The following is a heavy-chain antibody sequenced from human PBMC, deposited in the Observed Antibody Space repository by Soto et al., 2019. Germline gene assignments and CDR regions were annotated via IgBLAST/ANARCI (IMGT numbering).Heavy chain of an antibody. D-gene: IGHD4-17*01. CDR1: GFTFSNYG. V-gene: IGHV3-30*18. CDR3: AKDHLTTTVTTVGY. CDR2: ISYHGSDK. Sequence: QVQLVESGGGVVQPGRSLRLSCAASGFTFSNYGMHWVRQAPGKGLEWVAVISYHGSDKYYADSVKGRFPISRDNSKNTLYLQMDSLRAEDPAVYYCAKDHLTTTVTTVGYWGQGTLVTVSS. J-gene: IGHJ4*02.